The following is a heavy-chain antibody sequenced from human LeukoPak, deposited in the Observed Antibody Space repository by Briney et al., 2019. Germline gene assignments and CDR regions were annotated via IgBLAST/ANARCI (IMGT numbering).Heavy chain of an antibody. D-gene: IGHD3-22*01. CDR3: ARENYYDSNESLDY. CDR2: INPNSGGT. Sequence: ASVKVSCKASGYTFTGYYMHWVRQAPGQGLEWMGRINPNSGGTNYAQKFQGRVTMTRDTSISTAYMELSRRRSDDTAVYYCARENYYDSNESLDYWGQGTLVTVSS. CDR1: GYTFTGYY. J-gene: IGHJ4*02. V-gene: IGHV1-2*06.